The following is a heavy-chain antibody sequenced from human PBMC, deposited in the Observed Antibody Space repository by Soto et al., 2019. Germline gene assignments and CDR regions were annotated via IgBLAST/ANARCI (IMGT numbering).Heavy chain of an antibody. CDR2: ISYDSTKT. V-gene: IGHV3-30*03. Sequence: QVQLVESGGGVVQPGRSLRLSCAASGFTFNSYGMHWVRQGPGNGLEWVAFISYDSTKTYFADSVKGRFTISRDNSNSALYVQRNSLTGEDTAVYYCARTRSAWSDFHHYSLYVCGHVTTVTVSS. J-gene: IGHJ6*02. CDR1: GFTFNSYG. CDR3: ARTRSAWSDFHHYSLYV. D-gene: IGHD2-15*01.